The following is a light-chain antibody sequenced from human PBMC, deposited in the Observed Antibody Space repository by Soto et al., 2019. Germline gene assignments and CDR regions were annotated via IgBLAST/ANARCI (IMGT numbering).Light chain of an antibody. Sequence: NFMLTQPHSVSESPGKTVTISCTRSSGSIASNYVQWYQQRPGSAPTTVIYEDNQRPSGVPDRFSGSIDSSSNSASLTISRLNTDDEADYYWPSYDSSDYVFGGGTKLTVL. CDR2: EDN. V-gene: IGLV6-57*04. J-gene: IGLJ2*01. CDR3: PSYDSSDYV. CDR1: SGSIASNY.